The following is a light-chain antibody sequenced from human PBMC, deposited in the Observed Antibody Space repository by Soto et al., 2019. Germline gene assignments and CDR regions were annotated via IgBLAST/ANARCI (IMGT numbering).Light chain of an antibody. Sequence: DIQMTQSPSSLSASVGARVTITCRASQSITIYLNWYQQKPGEAPILLVYAGSSLQGGVPSRFGGSGSGTDFTLTITSLQPEDFATYYCQQSYSTPTVGGGTKVDIK. V-gene: IGKV1-39*01. CDR1: QSITIY. CDR3: QQSYSTPT. J-gene: IGKJ4*01. CDR2: AGS.